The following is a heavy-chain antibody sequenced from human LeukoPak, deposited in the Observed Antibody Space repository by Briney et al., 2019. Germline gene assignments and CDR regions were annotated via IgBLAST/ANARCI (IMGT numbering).Heavy chain of an antibody. CDR3: AGGLRDNHYYPQEYAFDI. CDR2: INPNSGGT. Sequence: ASVKVSCKASGYTFTSYGISWVRQAPGQGLEWMGWINPNSGGTNYAQKFQGRVTMTRDTSISTAYMELSRLRSDDTAVYYCAGGLRDNHYYPQEYAFDIWGQGTMVTVSS. D-gene: IGHD1-14*01. CDR1: GYTFTSYG. J-gene: IGHJ3*02. V-gene: IGHV1-2*02.